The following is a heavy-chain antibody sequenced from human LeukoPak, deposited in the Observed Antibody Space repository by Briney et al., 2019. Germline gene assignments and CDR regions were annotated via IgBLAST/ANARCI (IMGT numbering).Heavy chain of an antibody. CDR2: ISDGGGST. V-gene: IGHV3-23*01. CDR1: GFTFSSYA. CDR3: AKDGRGGFDY. Sequence: PGGSLRLSCAASGFTFSSYAMSWVRQAPGKGLEWVSAISDGGGSTYYADSVKGRFTISRDNSKNTLYLQMNSLRAEDTAVYYCAKDGRGGFDYWGQGTLVTVSS. D-gene: IGHD2-15*01. J-gene: IGHJ4*02.